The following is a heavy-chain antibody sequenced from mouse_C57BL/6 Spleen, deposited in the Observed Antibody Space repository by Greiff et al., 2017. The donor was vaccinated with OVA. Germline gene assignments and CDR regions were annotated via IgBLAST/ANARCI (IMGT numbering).Heavy chain of an antibody. CDR2: IDPENGDT. CDR3: TVNCDGNFDY. J-gene: IGHJ2*01. Sequence: VQLQQSGAELVRPGASVKLSCTASGFNIKDDYMHWVKQRPEQGLEWIGWIDPENGDTEYASKFQGKATITADTSSNTAYLQLSSLTSEDTAVYYCTVNCDGNFDYWGQGTTLTVSS. V-gene: IGHV14-4*01. CDR1: GFNIKDDY. D-gene: IGHD4-1*01.